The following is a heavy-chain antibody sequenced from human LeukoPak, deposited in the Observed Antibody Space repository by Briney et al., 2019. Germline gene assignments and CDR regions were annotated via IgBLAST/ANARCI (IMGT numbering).Heavy chain of an antibody. Sequence: GGSLRLSCAASGFTVSSNYMSWVRQAPGKGLEWVSAISGSGGSTYYADSVKGRFTISRDNSKNTLYLQMNSLRAEDTAVYYCAKDIGVSDYYDSSGYSPEYFQHWGQGTLVTVSS. J-gene: IGHJ1*01. CDR2: ISGSGGST. D-gene: IGHD3-22*01. V-gene: IGHV3-23*01. CDR3: AKDIGVSDYYDSSGYSPEYFQH. CDR1: GFTVSSNY.